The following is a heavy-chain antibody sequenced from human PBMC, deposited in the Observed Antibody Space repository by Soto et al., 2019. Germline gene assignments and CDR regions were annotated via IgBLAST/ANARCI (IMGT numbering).Heavy chain of an antibody. CDR2: IIPILAVT. D-gene: IGHD3-16*01. CDR3: ARGSLGARGADH. CDR1: GDTFNSYV. J-gene: IGHJ4*02. V-gene: IGHV1-69*09. Sequence: QVQLVQSGAEVKRPGSSVKVSCESSGDTFNSYVISWVRQAPGQGLEWMGGIIPILAVTHYAQKFQGRVTISALSSTGTAYMELTNLGFEDTALYYCARGSLGARGADHWGQGTLVTVSS.